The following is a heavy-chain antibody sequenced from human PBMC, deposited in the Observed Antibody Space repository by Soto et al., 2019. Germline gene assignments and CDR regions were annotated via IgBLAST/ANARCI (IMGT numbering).Heavy chain of an antibody. D-gene: IGHD3-22*01. V-gene: IGHV4-31*11. CDR3: AREQCYYDSSGYYPYYFDY. CDR2: IYYSGTT. Sequence: SETLSLTCAVSGGSISSHNSYWCWISQHPGKGLEWIGCIYYSGTTYYSPSLRSRVTISVDTSKNQFSLNLNSMTGADTAVYYCAREQCYYDSSGYYPYYFDYWGQGTLVTV. CDR1: GGSISSHNSY. J-gene: IGHJ4*02.